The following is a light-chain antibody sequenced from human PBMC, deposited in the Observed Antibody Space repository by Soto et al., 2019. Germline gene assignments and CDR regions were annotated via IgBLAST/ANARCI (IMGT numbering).Light chain of an antibody. CDR1: QDVSRF. CDR3: QQLNSYVFT. J-gene: IGKJ3*01. CDR2: AAS. V-gene: IGKV1-9*01. Sequence: DIQLTQYPSFLSAAVGDRVTISCRASQDVSRFLAWYQQKPGKAPNLLIYAASTLQSGVPSRFSGRGSGTEFTLTISSLQPEDFATYYCQQLNSYVFTFGPGTKVDIK.